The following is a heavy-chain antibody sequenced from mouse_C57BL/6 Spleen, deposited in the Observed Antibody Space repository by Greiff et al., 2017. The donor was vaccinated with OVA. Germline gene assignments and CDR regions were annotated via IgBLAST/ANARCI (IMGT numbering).Heavy chain of an antibody. CDR1: GFTFSSYG. V-gene: IGHV5-6*02. D-gene: IGHD2-1*01. CDR2: ISSGGSYT. J-gene: IGHJ2*01. CDR3: ARQGLLWHFDY. Sequence: EVKLVESGGDLVKPGGSLKLSCAASGFTFSSYGMSWVRQTPDKRLEWVATISSGGSYTYYPDSVKGRFTISRDNAKNTLYLQMSSLKSEDTAMYYCARQGLLWHFDYWGQGTTLTVSS.